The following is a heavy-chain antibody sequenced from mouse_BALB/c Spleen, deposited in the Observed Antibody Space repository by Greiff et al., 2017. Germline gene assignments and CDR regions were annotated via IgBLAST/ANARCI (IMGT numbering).Heavy chain of an antibody. CDR2: IWAGGST. Sequence: VQLQQSGPGLVAPSQSLSITCTVSGFSLTSYGVHWVRQPPGKGLEWLGVIWAGGSTNYNSALMSRLSISKDNSKSQVFLKMNSLQTDDTAMYYCAREYGNYDGFAYWGQGTLVTVSA. D-gene: IGHD2-1*01. CDR3: AREYGNYDGFAY. V-gene: IGHV2-9*02. CDR1: GFSLTSYG. J-gene: IGHJ3*01.